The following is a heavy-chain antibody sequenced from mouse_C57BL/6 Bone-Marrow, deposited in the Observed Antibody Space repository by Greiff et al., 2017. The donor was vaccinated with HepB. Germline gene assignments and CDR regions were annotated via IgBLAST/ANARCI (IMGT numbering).Heavy chain of an antibody. D-gene: IGHD2-10*01. CDR1: GYTFTNYW. CDR2: IYPGGGYT. V-gene: IGHV1-63*01. Sequence: VQLVESGAELVRPGTSVKMSCKASGYTFTNYWIGWAKQRPGHGLEWIGDIYPGGGYTNYNEKFKGKATLTADKSSSTAYMQFSSLTSEDSAIYYCAREGNLLWMDYWGQGTSVTVSS. J-gene: IGHJ4*01. CDR3: AREGNLLWMDY.